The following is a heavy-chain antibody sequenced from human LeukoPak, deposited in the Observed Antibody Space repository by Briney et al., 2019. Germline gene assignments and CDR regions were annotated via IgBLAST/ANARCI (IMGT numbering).Heavy chain of an antibody. D-gene: IGHD1-26*01. CDR2: IYTSGST. CDR1: GGSISSYY. J-gene: IGHJ4*02. CDR3: ARDQEISGSSSLFDY. V-gene: IGHV4-4*07. Sequence: PSETLSLTCTVSGGSISSYYWSWIRQPAGKGLEWIGRIYTSGSTNYNPSLKSRVTISVGTSKNQFSLKLSSVTAADTAVYYRARDQEISGSSSLFDYWGQGTLVTVSS.